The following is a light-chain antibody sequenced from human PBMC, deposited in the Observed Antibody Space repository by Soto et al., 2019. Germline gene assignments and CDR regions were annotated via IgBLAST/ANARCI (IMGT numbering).Light chain of an antibody. CDR2: GAS. V-gene: IGKV3-15*01. CDR1: QSVSSN. CDR3: QQYNNWPPGT. Sequence: EIVMTQSPATLSVSPGERATLSCRASQSVSSNLAWYQQKPGQAPRLLIYGASTRATCIPARFSGGGSGTDFALTISSLESEDFAVYYCQQYNNWPPGTFGQGTKVEIK. J-gene: IGKJ1*01.